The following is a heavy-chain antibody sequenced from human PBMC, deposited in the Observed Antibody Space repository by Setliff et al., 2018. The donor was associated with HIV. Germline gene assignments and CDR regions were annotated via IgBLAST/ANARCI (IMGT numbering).Heavy chain of an antibody. V-gene: IGHV4-34*01. D-gene: IGHD1-26*01. CDR2: INHTGNT. CDR3: ARGKGGLVGPAEFDY. Sequence: PSETLSLTCAVYGGSFSGYHWNWIRQFPGKGLEWIGEINHTGNTQYNPSLKSRVTMSEETSKTQFSRKLKSVTAADTAIYFCARGKGGLVGPAEFDYWGQGTLVTVSS. CDR1: GGSFSGYH. J-gene: IGHJ4*02.